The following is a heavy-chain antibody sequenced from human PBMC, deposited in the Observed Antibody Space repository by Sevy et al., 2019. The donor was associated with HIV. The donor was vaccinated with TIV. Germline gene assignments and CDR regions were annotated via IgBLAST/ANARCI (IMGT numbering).Heavy chain of an antibody. CDR1: GFTFSSYW. Sequence: GGSLRLSCAASGFTFSSYWMHWVRQAPGKGPVWVSGVNSDGSSTNYADSVKGRFTMSRDSAKNTLYLQMNSLRAEDTAVYLCVAANTWQDYWGQRTLVTASS. J-gene: IGHJ4*02. D-gene: IGHD2-15*01. CDR3: VAANTWQDY. CDR2: VNSDGSST. V-gene: IGHV3-74*01.